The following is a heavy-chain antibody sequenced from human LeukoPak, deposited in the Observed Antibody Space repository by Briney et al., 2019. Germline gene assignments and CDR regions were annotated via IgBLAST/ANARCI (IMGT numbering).Heavy chain of an antibody. J-gene: IGHJ4*02. CDR3: ARGVEMATPKDYFDY. V-gene: IGHV3-74*01. Sequence: GGSLRLSCAASEFTFSSYWMHWVRQAPGKGLVWVSRINSDGSSTSYADSVKGRFTISRDNAKNTLYLQMNSLRAEDTAVYYCARGVEMATPKDYFDYWGQGTPVSVSS. CDR1: EFTFSSYW. CDR2: INSDGSST. D-gene: IGHD5-24*01.